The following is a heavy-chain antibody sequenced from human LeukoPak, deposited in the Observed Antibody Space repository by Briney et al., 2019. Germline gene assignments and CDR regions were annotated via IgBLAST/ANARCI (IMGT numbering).Heavy chain of an antibody. CDR2: IIPIFGTA. D-gene: IGHD3-10*01. CDR3: ARAGDVSGSPYNWSDP. CDR1: GGTFSSYA. V-gene: IGHV1-69*05. J-gene: IGHJ5*02. Sequence: SVNVSCKASGGTFSSYAISWVRQAPGQGLEWMGGIIPIFGTANYAQKFQGRVTITTDESTSTAYMELSSLRSEDTAVYYCARAGDVSGSPYNWSDPWGQGTPVTVSS.